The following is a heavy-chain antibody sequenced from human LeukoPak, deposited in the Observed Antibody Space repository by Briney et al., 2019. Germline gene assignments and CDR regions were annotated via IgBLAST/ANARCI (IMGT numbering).Heavy chain of an antibody. D-gene: IGHD3-16*01. Sequence: GGSLRLSCAASGFTFSSYAMSWVRQAPGKGLDWVANIKEDESAKFYADSVRGRFTISRDNAKNSVYLEMNNLRVEDTAVYYCARAVDVADYWGRGTLVTVSS. CDR3: ARAVDVADY. CDR2: IKEDESAK. J-gene: IGHJ4*02. V-gene: IGHV3-7*01. CDR1: GFTFSSYA.